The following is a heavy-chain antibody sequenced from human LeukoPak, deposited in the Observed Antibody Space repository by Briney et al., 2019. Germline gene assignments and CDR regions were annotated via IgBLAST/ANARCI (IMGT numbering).Heavy chain of an antibody. Sequence: GATVKVSCKASGYTFTSYAMHWVRQAPGQRLEWMGWINAGNGNTKYSQKFQGRVTITRDTSASTAYMELNSLRSEDTAVYYCARAKAIAVAGFDYWGQGTLVTVSS. CDR3: ARAKAIAVAGFDY. J-gene: IGHJ4*02. D-gene: IGHD6-19*01. CDR1: GYTFTSYA. CDR2: INAGNGNT. V-gene: IGHV1-3*01.